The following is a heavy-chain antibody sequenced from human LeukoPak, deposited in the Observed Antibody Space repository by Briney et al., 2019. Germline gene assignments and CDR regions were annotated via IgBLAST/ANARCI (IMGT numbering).Heavy chain of an antibody. CDR3: VKGFDRFDY. Sequence: GGSLRLSCAASGFTFCNAWMSWVRQAPGKGLDWVSYISSSSDHIYYADSVRGRFAISRDNAKNSVYLQMNSLRAEDTAVYYCVKGFDRFDYWGQGTLVTVSS. V-gene: IGHV3-21*05. CDR2: ISSSSDHI. D-gene: IGHD3-9*01. CDR1: GFTFCNAW. J-gene: IGHJ4*02.